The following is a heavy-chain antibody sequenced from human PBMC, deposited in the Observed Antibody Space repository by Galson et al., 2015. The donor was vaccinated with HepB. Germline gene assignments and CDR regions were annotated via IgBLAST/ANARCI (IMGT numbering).Heavy chain of an antibody. J-gene: IGHJ6*03. V-gene: IGHV6-1*01. D-gene: IGHD6-13*01. CDR3: ARLRGEQQLYYYYYMDV. CDR1: GDSVSSNSAA. CDR2: TYYRSKWYN. Sequence: CAISGDSVSSNSAAWNWIRQSPSRGLEWLGRTYYRSKWYNDYAVSVKSRITINPDTSKNQFSLQLNSVTPEDTAVYYCARLRGEQQLYYYYYMDVWGKGTTVTVSS.